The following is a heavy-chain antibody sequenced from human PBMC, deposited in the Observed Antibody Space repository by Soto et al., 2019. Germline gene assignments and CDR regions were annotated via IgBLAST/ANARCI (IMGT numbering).Heavy chain of an antibody. Sequence: SETLSLTCTVSGGSISSSSYYWGWIRQPPGKGLEWIGSIYYSGSTYYNPSLKRRVTISVDTSKNQFSLKLSSVTAADTAVYYCARAAIRLYYYGMDVWGQGTTVTVSS. CDR3: ARAAIRLYYYGMDV. D-gene: IGHD2-2*01. CDR1: GGSISSSSYY. J-gene: IGHJ6*02. V-gene: IGHV4-39*01. CDR2: IYYSGST.